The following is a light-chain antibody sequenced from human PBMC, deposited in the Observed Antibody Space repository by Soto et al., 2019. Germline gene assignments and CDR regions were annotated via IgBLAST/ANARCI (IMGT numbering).Light chain of an antibody. J-gene: IGKJ1*01. Sequence: DIQMTQSPSSLSASVGDRVTITCRASQTISSYLNWYQQKPGKAPKLVIYAASTLESGVPSRFSGNRSGTDFTLTISSLQPEDFAAYYCQQSSRTPWTFGQGTKVEIK. CDR3: QQSSRTPWT. CDR1: QTISSY. CDR2: AAS. V-gene: IGKV1-39*01.